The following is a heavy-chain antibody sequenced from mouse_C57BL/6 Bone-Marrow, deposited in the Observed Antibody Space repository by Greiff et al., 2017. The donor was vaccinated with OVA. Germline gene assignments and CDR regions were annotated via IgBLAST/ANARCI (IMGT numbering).Heavy chain of an antibody. CDR1: GFTFSSYG. V-gene: IGHV5-6*01. J-gene: IGHJ3*01. Sequence: EVQLVESGGDLVKPGGSLKLSCAASGFTFSSYGMSWVRQTPDKRLEWVATISSGGSYTYYPDSVKGRFTISRDNAKNTPYLQMSSLKSEDTAMYYCARQRRLFAYWGQGTLVTVSA. CDR2: ISSGGSYT. CDR3: ARQRRLFAY.